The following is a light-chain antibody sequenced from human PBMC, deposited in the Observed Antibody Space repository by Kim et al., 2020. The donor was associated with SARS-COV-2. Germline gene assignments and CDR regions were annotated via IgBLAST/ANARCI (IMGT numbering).Light chain of an antibody. J-gene: IGLJ2*01. CDR3: QSYDSTNVV. CDR1: SGSIASNY. Sequence: GKRITTSCARSSGSIASNYVQWYQQRPGSAPTTVIYADNQRPSGVPDRFSGSIDSSSNSASLTISGLKTEDEADYYCQSYDSTNVVFGGGTQLTVL. V-gene: IGLV6-57*03. CDR2: ADN.